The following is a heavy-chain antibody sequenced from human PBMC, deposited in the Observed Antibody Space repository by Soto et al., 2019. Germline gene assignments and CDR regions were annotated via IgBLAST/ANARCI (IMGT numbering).Heavy chain of an antibody. J-gene: IGHJ6*02. V-gene: IGHV3-15*01. CDR2: IKSKTDGGTT. Sequence: EVQLVESGGGLVKPGGSLRLSCAAPGFTFSNAWMSWVRQAPGKGLEWVGRIKSKTDGGTTDYAAPVKGRFTISRDDSKNTLYLQMNSLKTEDTAVYYCTTDRGYCSSTSCPYGMDVWGQGTTVTVSS. CDR1: GFTFSNAW. D-gene: IGHD2-2*01. CDR3: TTDRGYCSSTSCPYGMDV.